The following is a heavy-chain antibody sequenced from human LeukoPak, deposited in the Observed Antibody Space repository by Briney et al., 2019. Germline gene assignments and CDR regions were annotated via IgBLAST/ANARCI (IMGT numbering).Heavy chain of an antibody. V-gene: IGHV3-11*04. D-gene: IGHD6-13*01. Sequence: GGSLRLSCAASGFTVSSNYMSWVRQAPGKGLEWVSYISSSGSTIYYADFVKGRFTISRDNAKNSLYLQMNSLRAEDTAVYYCARDYSSSWYYNYYYYMDVWGKGTTVTVSS. CDR1: GFTVSSNY. J-gene: IGHJ6*03. CDR3: ARDYSSSWYYNYYYYMDV. CDR2: ISSSGSTI.